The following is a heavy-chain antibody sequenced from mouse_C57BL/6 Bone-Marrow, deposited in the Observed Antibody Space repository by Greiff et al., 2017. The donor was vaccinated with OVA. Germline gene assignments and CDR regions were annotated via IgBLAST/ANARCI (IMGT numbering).Heavy chain of an antibody. V-gene: IGHV1-81*01. CDR3: ARGSITPFAY. CDR1: GYTFTSYG. Sequence: VQGVESGAELARPGASVKLSCKASGYTFTSYGISWVKQRTGQGLEWIGEIYPRSGNTYYNEKFKGKATLTADKSSSTAYMELRSLTSEDSAVYFCARGSITPFAYWGQGTLVTVSA. J-gene: IGHJ3*01. CDR2: IYPRSGNT. D-gene: IGHD1-3*01.